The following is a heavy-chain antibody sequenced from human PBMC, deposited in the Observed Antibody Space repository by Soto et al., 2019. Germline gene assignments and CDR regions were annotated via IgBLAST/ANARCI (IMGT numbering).Heavy chain of an antibody. J-gene: IGHJ4*02. V-gene: IGHV4-34*01. D-gene: IGHD2-8*02. CDR1: GGSFSGYY. Sequence: QVQLQQWGAGLLKPSETLSLTCAVYGGSFSGYYWTWIRQPPGTGLEWIGEINHSGSTNYNPSLKXXVTISVDTSKNQFSLKLTSVTGADTAVYYCARDKITGLFDYWGQGTLVTVSS. CDR3: ARDKITGLFDY. CDR2: INHSGST.